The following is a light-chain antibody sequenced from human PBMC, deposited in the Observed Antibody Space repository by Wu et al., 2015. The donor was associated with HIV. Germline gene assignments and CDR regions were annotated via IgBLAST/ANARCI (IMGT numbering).Light chain of an antibody. CDR3: QKYNSAPLA. CDR1: QGVSDY. J-gene: IGKJ3*01. V-gene: IGKV1-27*01. CDR2: AAS. Sequence: DIQMTQSPSTLSASVGDRVTITCRASQGVSDYLAWYQQKPGKVPKLLIYAASTLQSGVPSRFSGAGSGTHFTLTISSLQPEDVATYYCQKYNSAPLAFGPGTKVDIK.